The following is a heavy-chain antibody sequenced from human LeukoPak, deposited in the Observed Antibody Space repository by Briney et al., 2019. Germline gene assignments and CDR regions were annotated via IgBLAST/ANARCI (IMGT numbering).Heavy chain of an antibody. D-gene: IGHD3-10*01. Sequence: SETLSLTCAVSGGSISSGGYSWSWIRQPPGTGLEWIGYIYHSGSTYYNPSLRSRVTISVDRSKNQFSLKLSSVTAADTAVYYCARGGGSGSFNFDYWGQGTLVTVSS. J-gene: IGHJ4*02. CDR1: GGSISSGGYS. V-gene: IGHV4-30-2*01. CDR3: ARGGGSGSFNFDY. CDR2: IYHSGST.